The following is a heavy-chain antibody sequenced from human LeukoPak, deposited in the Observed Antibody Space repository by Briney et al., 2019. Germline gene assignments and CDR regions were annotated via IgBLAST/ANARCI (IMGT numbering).Heavy chain of an antibody. CDR3: TRPGYYGSSRGEDY. Sequence: GGSLRLSCAVCGCSVSTNYMSWVRQAPGKGLEWVSVIYSGGSTYYADSVKGRFTISRDNSKNTLYLQMNSLRAEDTAVYYCTRPGYYGSSRGEDYWGQGTLVTVSS. V-gene: IGHV3-66*04. CDR1: GCSVSTNY. CDR2: IYSGGST. D-gene: IGHD3-10*01. J-gene: IGHJ4*02.